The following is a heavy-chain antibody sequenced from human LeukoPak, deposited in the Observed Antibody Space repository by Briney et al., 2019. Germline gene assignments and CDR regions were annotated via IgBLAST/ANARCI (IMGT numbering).Heavy chain of an antibody. D-gene: IGHD1-7*01. CDR2: IYSDYST. V-gene: IGHV3-53*01. Sequence: GGSLRLSCAASGFTVSTYYMSWVRQAPGKGLEWVSVIYSDYSTYYADSVKGRFTISRDNAKNSLYLQMNSLRAEDTAIYFCAREDDWNYEDYWGQGTLVTVSS. CDR1: GFTVSTYY. CDR3: AREDDWNYEDY. J-gene: IGHJ4*02.